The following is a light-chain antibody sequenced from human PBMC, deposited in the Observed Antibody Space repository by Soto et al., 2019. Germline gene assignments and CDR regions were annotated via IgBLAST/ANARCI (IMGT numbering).Light chain of an antibody. CDR3: QQYGSPIT. J-gene: IGKJ5*01. CDR2: GTS. Sequence: EVVLTQSPGTLSLSPGERATLSCRASQSVSSSFLAWYQQKPGQAPRLLIYGTSSRATGIPDRFSGGGSGTDSTLTISRLEPEDFAVYYCQQYGSPITFGQGTRLEIK. V-gene: IGKV3-20*01. CDR1: QSVSSSF.